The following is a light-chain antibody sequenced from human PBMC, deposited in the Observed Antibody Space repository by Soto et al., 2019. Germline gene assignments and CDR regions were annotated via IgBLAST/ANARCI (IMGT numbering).Light chain of an antibody. J-gene: IGKJ1*01. Sequence: AIRMTQSPSSFSASTGDRVTITCRASQGISSYLAWYQQKPGQATKLLIYAASTLQSGDPSRFSGSGSGTDFTLTIRCLQSEDFATYYGQQYYSYPRTFGQGTKVEIK. CDR3: QQYYSYPRT. V-gene: IGKV1-8*01. CDR1: QGISSY. CDR2: AAS.